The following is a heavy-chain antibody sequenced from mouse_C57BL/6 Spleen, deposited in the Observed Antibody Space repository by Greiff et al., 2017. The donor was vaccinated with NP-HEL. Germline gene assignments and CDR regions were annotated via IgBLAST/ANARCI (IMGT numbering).Heavy chain of an antibody. Sequence: EVQLQQSGPVLVKPGASVKMSCKASGYTFTDYYMNWVKQSHGKSLEWIGVINPYNGGTSYNQKFKGKATLTVDKSSSTAYMELNSLTSEDSAVYYCARMTTVPYYFDYWGQGTTLTVSS. J-gene: IGHJ2*01. D-gene: IGHD1-1*01. V-gene: IGHV1-19*01. CDR2: INPYNGGT. CDR3: ARMTTVPYYFDY. CDR1: GYTFTDYY.